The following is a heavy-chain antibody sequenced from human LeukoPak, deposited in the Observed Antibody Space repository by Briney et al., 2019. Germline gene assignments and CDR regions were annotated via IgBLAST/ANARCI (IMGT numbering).Heavy chain of an antibody. Sequence: GGSLRLSCAASGFTFSSYAMHWVRQAPGKGLEWVAVISYDGSNKYYADSVKGRFTISRDNSKNTLYLQMNSLRAEDTAVYYCAKELVVPAAKGIDWGQGTLVTVSS. V-gene: IGHV3-30-3*01. D-gene: IGHD2-2*01. J-gene: IGHJ4*02. CDR3: AKELVVPAAKGID. CDR1: GFTFSSYA. CDR2: ISYDGSNK.